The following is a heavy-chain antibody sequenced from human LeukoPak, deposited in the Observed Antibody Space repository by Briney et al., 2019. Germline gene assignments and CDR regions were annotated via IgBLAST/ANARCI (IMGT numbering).Heavy chain of an antibody. J-gene: IGHJ5*02. D-gene: IGHD2-2*01. CDR3: AREVGYCSSTSCYVYGWFDP. CDR2: IYYSGTT. V-gene: IGHV4-59*12. CDR1: GGSINSYY. Sequence: KSSETLSLTCTVSGGSINSYYWSWIRQPPGEGLEWIGYIYYSGTTNYNPSLKSRVTISVDTSKNQFSLKLSSVTAADTAVYYCAREVGYCSSTSCYVYGWFDPWGQGTLVTVSS.